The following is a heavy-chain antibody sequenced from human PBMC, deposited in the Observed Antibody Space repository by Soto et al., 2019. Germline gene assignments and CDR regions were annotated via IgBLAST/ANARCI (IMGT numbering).Heavy chain of an antibody. CDR2: TYYRSKWYN. D-gene: IGHD6-19*01. J-gene: IGHJ4*02. Sequence: SQTLSLTCAISGDSVSSNSAAWNWIRQSPSRGLEWLGRTYYRSKWYNDYAVSVKSRITINPDTSKNQFSLQLNSVTPEDTAVYYCARGSDSSGWYLLLGTNFDYWGQGTLVTVSS. V-gene: IGHV6-1*01. CDR3: ARGSDSSGWYLLLGTNFDY. CDR1: GDSVSSNSAA.